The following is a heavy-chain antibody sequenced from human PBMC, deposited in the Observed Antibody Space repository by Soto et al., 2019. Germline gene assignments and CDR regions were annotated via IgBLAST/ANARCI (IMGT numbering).Heavy chain of an antibody. Sequence: QVHLVQSGAEVKKPGASVKVSCKASGYTFTSYGITWVRQAPGQGLEWMGWISAHNGNTDYAQKLQGRVIVTRDTPTSTAYMELRGLRSDDTAVYYCARGRYGDYWGQGALVTVSS. J-gene: IGHJ4*02. V-gene: IGHV1-18*01. CDR1: GYTFTSYG. CDR3: ARGRYGDY. CDR2: ISAHNGNT. D-gene: IGHD1-1*01.